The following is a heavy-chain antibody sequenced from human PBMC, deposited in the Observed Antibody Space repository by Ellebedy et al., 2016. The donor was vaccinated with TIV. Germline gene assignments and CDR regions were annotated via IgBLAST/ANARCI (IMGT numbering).Heavy chain of an antibody. J-gene: IGHJ5*02. Sequence: MPSETLSLTCAVYGGSFSGYHWSWLRQPPGQGLQWIAYVHPTGTTNFLPSLKSRVTISLDTSKSQFSLKMTSVTAADTAIYFCARMPIYNASFGWFDPWGQGTLVAVSS. D-gene: IGHD1-1*01. CDR3: ARMPIYNASFGWFDP. CDR1: GGSFSGYH. V-gene: IGHV4-59*01. CDR2: VHPTGTT.